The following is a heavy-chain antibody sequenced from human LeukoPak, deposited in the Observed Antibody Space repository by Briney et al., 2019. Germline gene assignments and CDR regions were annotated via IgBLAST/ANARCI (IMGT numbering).Heavy chain of an antibody. J-gene: IGHJ4*02. D-gene: IGHD2-15*01. CDR2: IYYSGST. CDR1: GGSISSYY. Sequence: SETLSLTCTVSGGSISSYYWSWIRQPPGKGLEWIGYIYYSGSTIYNPSLKSRVTISVDTSKNQFSLKLSSVTAADTAVYYCARDRGYCSGGSCYGYFDYWGQGTLVTVSS. CDR3: ARDRGYCSGGSCYGYFDY. V-gene: IGHV4-59*01.